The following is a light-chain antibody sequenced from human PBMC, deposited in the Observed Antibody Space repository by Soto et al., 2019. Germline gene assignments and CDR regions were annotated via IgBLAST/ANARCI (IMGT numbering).Light chain of an antibody. CDR3: QPYGSVPGA. V-gene: IGKV3-20*01. CDR1: QSVSYNY. CDR2: GAF. J-gene: IGKJ1*01. Sequence: LSLSPGERATLSFRASQSVSYNYVAWYQQKPGQAPRLLIFGAFIKDTGIPDRFSGSGSGTDFTLTISRLESEDFAVYFCQPYGSVPGASGQETKVDTK.